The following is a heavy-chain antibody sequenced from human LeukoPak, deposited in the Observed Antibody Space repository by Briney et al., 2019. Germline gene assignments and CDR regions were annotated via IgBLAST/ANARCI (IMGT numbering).Heavy chain of an antibody. Sequence: PSGTLSLTCAVYGGSFSGYYWSWIRQPPGKGLEWIGEINHSGSTNYNPSLKSRVTISVDTSKNQFSLKLSSVTAADTAVYYCARVRGSSGSYEYYHYMDVWGKGTTVTISS. CDR2: INHSGST. J-gene: IGHJ6*03. CDR1: GGSFSGYY. D-gene: IGHD1-26*01. CDR3: ARVRGSSGSYEYYHYMDV. V-gene: IGHV4-34*01.